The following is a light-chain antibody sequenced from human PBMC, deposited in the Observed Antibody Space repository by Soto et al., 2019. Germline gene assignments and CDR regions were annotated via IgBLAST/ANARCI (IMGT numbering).Light chain of an antibody. J-gene: IGKJ2*01. CDR2: KAS. V-gene: IGKV1-5*03. CDR3: KQYNSYSYT. CDR1: QSISSW. Sequence: DIQMTQSPSTLSASVGERVTITCRASQSISSWLAWYQQKPGKAPKLLIYKASSLESGVPSRFSGSGSGTEFTLTISSLQPDDFATYDCKQYNSYSYTFGQGTKLEIK.